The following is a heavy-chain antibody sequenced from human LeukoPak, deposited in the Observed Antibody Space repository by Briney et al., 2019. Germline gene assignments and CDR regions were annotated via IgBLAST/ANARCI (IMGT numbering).Heavy chain of an antibody. CDR2: IIPIFGTA. D-gene: IGHD6-19*01. CDR3: ARASMRIAVAGGGLDY. V-gene: IGHV1-69*05. J-gene: IGHJ4*02. CDR1: GGTFSSYA. Sequence: GSSVKVSCKASGGTFSSYAISWVRQAPGQGLEWMGGIIPIFGTANYAQKFQGRVTITTDESTSTAYMELSSLRSEDTAVYYCARASMRIAVAGGGLDYWGQGTLVTVSS.